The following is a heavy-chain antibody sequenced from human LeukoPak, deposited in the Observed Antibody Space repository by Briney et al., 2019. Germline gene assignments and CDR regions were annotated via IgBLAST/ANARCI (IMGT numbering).Heavy chain of an antibody. V-gene: IGHV4-59*01. J-gene: IGHJ3*02. D-gene: IGHD6-13*01. CDR3: ARRPIAAPPRHAFDI. Sequence: SETLSLTCTVSGGSISSYYWRWIRQPPGKGLEWIGYIYSSGSTNYNPSLTSRVTMSVDTSKNQFSLKVRSVTAADTAVYYCARRPIAAPPRHAFDIWGQGTMVSVSS. CDR1: GGSISSYY. CDR2: IYSSGST.